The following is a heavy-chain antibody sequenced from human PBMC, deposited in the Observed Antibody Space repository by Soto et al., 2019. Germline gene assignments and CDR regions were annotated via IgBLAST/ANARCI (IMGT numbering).Heavy chain of an antibody. CDR1: GFTFSGSA. J-gene: IGHJ6*02. CDR2: IRSKANSYAT. Sequence: GGSLRLSCAASGFTFSGSAMHWVRQASGKGLEWVGRIRSKANSYATAYAASVKGRFTISRDDSKNTAYLQMNSLKTEDTAMYYCTSDNYYYYGMDVWGQGTTVTVSS. V-gene: IGHV3-73*01. CDR3: TSDNYYYYGMDV.